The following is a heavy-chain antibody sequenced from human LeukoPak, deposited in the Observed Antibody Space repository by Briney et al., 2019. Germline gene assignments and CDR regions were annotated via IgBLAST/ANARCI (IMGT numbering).Heavy chain of an antibody. V-gene: IGHV1-69*06. Sequence: GASVKVSCKASGGTFSNYAISWVRQAPGQGLEWMGGIIPIFGTANYAQKFQGRVTITADKSTSTAYMELSSLRSEDTAVYYCARDVRYSYGNYYFDYWGQGTLVTVSS. CDR2: IIPIFGTA. CDR1: GGTFSNYA. D-gene: IGHD5-18*01. CDR3: ARDVRYSYGNYYFDY. J-gene: IGHJ4*02.